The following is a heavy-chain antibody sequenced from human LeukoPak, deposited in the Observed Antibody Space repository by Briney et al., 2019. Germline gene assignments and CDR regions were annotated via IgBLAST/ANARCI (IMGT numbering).Heavy chain of an antibody. D-gene: IGHD5-24*01. CDR3: ARGGWMEMATIVHAFDI. Sequence: SETLSLTCTVSGGSISSYYWSWIRQPPGKGLEWIGYIYYSGSTNYNPSLKSRVTISVDTSKNQFSLKLSSVTAADTAVYYCARGGWMEMATIVHAFDIWGQGTMVTVSS. CDR1: GGSISSYY. V-gene: IGHV4-59*01. CDR2: IYYSGST. J-gene: IGHJ3*02.